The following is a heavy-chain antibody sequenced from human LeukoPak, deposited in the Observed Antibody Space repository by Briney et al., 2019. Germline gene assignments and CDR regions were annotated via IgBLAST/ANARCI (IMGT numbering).Heavy chain of an antibody. CDR2: ISGSGGST. Sequence: PGGSLRLSWAASGFTFSSYAMSCVRQAPGKGLEWVSAISGSGGSTYYADSVKGRFTISRDNSKNTLYLQMNSLRAEDTAVYYCAKGHNRDDYYYFDYWGQGTLVTVSS. CDR1: GFTFSSYA. D-gene: IGHD4-11*01. J-gene: IGHJ4*02. CDR3: AKGHNRDDYYYFDY. V-gene: IGHV3-23*01.